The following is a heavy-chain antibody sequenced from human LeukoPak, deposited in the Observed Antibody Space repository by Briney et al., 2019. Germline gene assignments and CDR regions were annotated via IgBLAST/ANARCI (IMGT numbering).Heavy chain of an antibody. Sequence: PSETLSLTCTVSGYSISSGYYWGWIRPPPGKGLEWIGSIYHSGSTYYNPSLKSRVTISVDTSKNQFSLNLSSVTAADTAVYYCARRRARLGIFDYWGQGNLVTVSS. CDR2: IYHSGST. D-gene: IGHD3-16*01. CDR1: GYSISSGYY. V-gene: IGHV4-38-2*02. CDR3: ARRRARLGIFDY. J-gene: IGHJ4*02.